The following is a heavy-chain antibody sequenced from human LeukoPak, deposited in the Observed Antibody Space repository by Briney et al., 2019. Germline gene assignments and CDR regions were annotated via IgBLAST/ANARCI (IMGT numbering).Heavy chain of an antibody. V-gene: IGHV5-51*01. CDR1: GYSFTSYW. Sequence: GESLKISCKGSGYSFTSYWIGWVRQMPGKGLEWMGIIYPGDSDTRYSPSFQGQVTISADKSISTAYLQWGSLKASDTAMYYCAADYYDSSGYAIDAFDIWGQGTMVTVSS. J-gene: IGHJ3*02. CDR2: IYPGDSDT. D-gene: IGHD3-22*01. CDR3: AADYYDSSGYAIDAFDI.